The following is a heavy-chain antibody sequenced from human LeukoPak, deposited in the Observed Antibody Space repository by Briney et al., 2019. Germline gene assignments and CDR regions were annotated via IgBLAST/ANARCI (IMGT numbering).Heavy chain of an antibody. CDR2: ISGSGGST. Sequence: TGGSLRLSCAASGFTFSSYAMSWVRQAPGKGLEWVSAISGSGGSTYYADSVKGRFTISRDNSKNTLYLQMNSLRAEDTAVYHCAKDSPVAGTSLEYFQHWGQGTLVTVSS. J-gene: IGHJ1*01. D-gene: IGHD6-19*01. CDR1: GFTFSSYA. CDR3: AKDSPVAGTSLEYFQH. V-gene: IGHV3-23*01.